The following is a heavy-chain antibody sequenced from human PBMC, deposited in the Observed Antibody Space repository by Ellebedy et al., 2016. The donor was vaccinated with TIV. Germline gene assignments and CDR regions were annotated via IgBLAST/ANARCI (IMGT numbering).Heavy chain of an antibody. CDR3: ARDRLEATPLRYYYYGMDV. CDR1: GYTFTGYY. D-gene: IGHD4-23*01. V-gene: IGHV1-2*04. J-gene: IGHJ6*02. Sequence: ASVKVSCKASGYTFTGYYMHWVRQAPGQGLEWMGWINPNSGGTNYAQKFQGWVTMTRDTSISTASMELSRLRSDDTAVYYCARDRLEATPLRYYYYGMDVWGQGTTVTVSS. CDR2: INPNSGGT.